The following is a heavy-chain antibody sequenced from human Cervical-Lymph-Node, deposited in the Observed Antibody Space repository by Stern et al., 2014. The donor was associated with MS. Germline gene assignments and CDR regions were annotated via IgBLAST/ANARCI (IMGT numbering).Heavy chain of an antibody. CDR1: GGSISSGGSS. J-gene: IGHJ3*01. Sequence: VQLLESGSGQAKPSQTLSLTCAVSGGSISSGGSSWNWIRQPPGKGLEWIGFIYHSGSTYYNPSLKGRVFISVDTSKNQFALNLRSVTAADTAVYYCARGGVIYTQDRNGFDVWGQGTMVTVSS. CDR3: ARGGVIYTQDRNGFDV. D-gene: IGHD2-21*01. V-gene: IGHV4-30-2*01. CDR2: IYHSGST.